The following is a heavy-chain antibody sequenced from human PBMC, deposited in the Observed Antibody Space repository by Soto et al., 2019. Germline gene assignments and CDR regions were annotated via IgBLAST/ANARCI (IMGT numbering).Heavy chain of an antibody. V-gene: IGHV3-73*01. CDR3: TIPRGPMIRP. CDR2: IRSKANSYAT. J-gene: IGHJ5*02. Sequence: PGGSLRLSCAASGFPFSGSAMHWVRQASGKGQEWVGRIRSKANSYATAYAASVKGRFTISRDDSKNTAYLQMNSLKTEDTAVYYCTIPRGPMIRPWGQGTLVTVSS. CDR1: GFPFSGSA. D-gene: IGHD3-22*01.